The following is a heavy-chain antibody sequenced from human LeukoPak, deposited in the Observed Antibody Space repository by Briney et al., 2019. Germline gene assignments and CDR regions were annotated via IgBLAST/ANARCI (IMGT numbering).Heavy chain of an antibody. D-gene: IGHD4-11*01. CDR3: AKDRATVTTTSFEF. CDR2: ISGSGGST. V-gene: IGHV3-23*01. J-gene: IGHJ4*02. Sequence: GGSLRLSCAASGFTFSSYALSWVRQAPGKGLEWVSGISGSGGSTYYADSVKGRFTISRDNSKNTLYLQMNSLRAEDTAVYYCAKDRATVTTTSFEFWGQGTLVTVSS. CDR1: GFTFSSYA.